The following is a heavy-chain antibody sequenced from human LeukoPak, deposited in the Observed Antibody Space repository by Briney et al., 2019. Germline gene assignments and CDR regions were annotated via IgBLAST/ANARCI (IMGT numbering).Heavy chain of an antibody. J-gene: IGHJ4*02. D-gene: IGHD3-3*01. V-gene: IGHV1-69*13. CDR1: GGTFSSYA. CDR3: ARVVFGGFWSGYYYYFDY. Sequence: ASVKVSCKASGGTFSSYAISWVRQAPGQGLEWMGGIIPIFGTANYAQKFQGRVTITADESTSTAYMELSSLRSEDTAVYYCARVVFGGFWSGYYYYFDYWGQGTLVTVSS. CDR2: IIPIFGTA.